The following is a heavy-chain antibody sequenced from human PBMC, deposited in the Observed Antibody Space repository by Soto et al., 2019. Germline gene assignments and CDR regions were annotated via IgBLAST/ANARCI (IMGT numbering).Heavy chain of an antibody. CDR1: GFAFSTFA. J-gene: IGHJ4*02. Sequence: QVQLVESGGGVVQPGRSLRLSCAASGFAFSTFAMHWVRQAPGKGLEWVAVISYDGSKKYYADSVKGRFTISRDNSKNTLYLQMSSLRAEDTAVYSCAYPNVFGVVYYFDYWGQGTLVTVSS. CDR2: ISYDGSKK. V-gene: IGHV3-30-3*01. CDR3: AYPNVFGVVYYFDY. D-gene: IGHD3-3*01.